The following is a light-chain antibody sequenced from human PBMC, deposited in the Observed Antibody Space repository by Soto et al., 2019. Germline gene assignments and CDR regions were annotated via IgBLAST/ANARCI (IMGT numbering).Light chain of an antibody. CDR1: QSVDSTS. V-gene: IGKV3-20*01. Sequence: EIVFTQSPGTLSLSPVERATLSCRASQSVDSTSLAWYQQRPGQAPRLLIYGASSRATGIPDRFSGGGSGTDFTLTISGLEPEDFAVYYCQQLGNSRTFGQGTKVDIK. CDR3: QQLGNSRT. CDR2: GAS. J-gene: IGKJ1*01.